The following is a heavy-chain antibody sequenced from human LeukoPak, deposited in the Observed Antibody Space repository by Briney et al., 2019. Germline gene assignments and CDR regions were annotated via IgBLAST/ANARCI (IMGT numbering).Heavy chain of an antibody. Sequence: QTGGSLRLSCAASGFTFSSYAMGWVRQAPGKGREWVSSISGSGDTTYYADSVKGRFTISRDNSKNTLFLQMNSLIAEDTATYYCARPYGDYARGALDIWGQGTLVTVSS. CDR1: GFTFSSYA. D-gene: IGHD4-17*01. CDR2: ISGSGDTT. CDR3: ARPYGDYARGALDI. J-gene: IGHJ3*02. V-gene: IGHV3-23*01.